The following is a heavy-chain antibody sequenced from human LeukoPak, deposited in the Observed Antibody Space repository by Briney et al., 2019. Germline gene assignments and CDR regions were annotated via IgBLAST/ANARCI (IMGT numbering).Heavy chain of an antibody. J-gene: IGHJ4*02. CDR2: IYYSGST. D-gene: IGHD4-17*01. CDR3: ARDRERAVTKGY. V-gene: IGHV4-39*07. Sequence: PSETPSLTCTVSGGSISSSSYYWGWIRQPPGKGLEWIGSIYYSGSTYYNPSLKSRVTISVDTSKNQFSLKLSSVTAADTAVYYCARDRERAVTKGYWGQGTLVTVSS. CDR1: GGSISSSSYY.